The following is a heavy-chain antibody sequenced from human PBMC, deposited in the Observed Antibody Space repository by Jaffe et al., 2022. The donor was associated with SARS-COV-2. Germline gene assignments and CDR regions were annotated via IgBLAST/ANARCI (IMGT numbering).Heavy chain of an antibody. D-gene: IGHD3-3*01. CDR1: GGSISSYY. Sequence: QVQLQESGPGLVKPSETLSLTCTVSGGSISSYYWTWIRQPPGKGLDWIGYIYDTVRTNYNPSLKSRVTISVDTSKNQFSLQLSSVTAADTAVYYCARFDKGGYYPHYHYYGLDVWGQGTTVTVSS. CDR2: IYDTVRT. J-gene: IGHJ6*02. V-gene: IGHV4-59*01. CDR3: ARFDKGGYYPHYHYYGLDV.